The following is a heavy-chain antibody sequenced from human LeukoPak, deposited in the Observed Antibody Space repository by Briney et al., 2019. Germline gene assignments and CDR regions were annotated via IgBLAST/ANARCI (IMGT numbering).Heavy chain of an antibody. Sequence: GGSLRLSCAASGFTFSSYEMNWVRQAPGKGLEWVAGISYDGSNKYYADSVKGRFTISRDNSKNTLYLQMNSLRAEETAVYYCAKDQYSGSDSYFDHWGQGTLVTVSS. V-gene: IGHV3-30*18. CDR3: AKDQYSGSDSYFDH. J-gene: IGHJ4*02. CDR2: ISYDGSNK. D-gene: IGHD5-12*01. CDR1: GFTFSSYE.